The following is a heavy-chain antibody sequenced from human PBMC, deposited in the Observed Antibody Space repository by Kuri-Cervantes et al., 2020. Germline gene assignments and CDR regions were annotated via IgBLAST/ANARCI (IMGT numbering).Heavy chain of an antibody. CDR1: GFTFSSHA. Sequence: GESLKISCAASGFTFSSHAMSWVRQAPGKGLEWVAVISYDGSNKYYADSVKGRFTISGENAKNSLYLQMNSLRAGDTAVYYCARALLRFLEWLLYRCAFDIWGQGTMVTVSS. CDR3: ARALLRFLEWLLYRCAFDI. V-gene: IGHV3-30*14. D-gene: IGHD3-3*01. CDR2: ISYDGSNK. J-gene: IGHJ3*02.